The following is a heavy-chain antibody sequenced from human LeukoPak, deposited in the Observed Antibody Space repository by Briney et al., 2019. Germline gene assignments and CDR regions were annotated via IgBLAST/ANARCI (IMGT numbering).Heavy chain of an antibody. J-gene: IGHJ6*03. CDR1: GFTFSSYG. V-gene: IGHV3-30*18. CDR3: AKGGDYCTNGVCPYYYYYYMDV. Sequence: GGSLRLSCTASGFTFSSYGMHWVRQASGKGLEWVAVISYDGSNKYYADSVKGRFTISRDNSKNTLYLQMNSLRAEDTAVYYCAKGGDYCTNGVCPYYYYYYMDVWDKGTTVTVSS. D-gene: IGHD2-8*01. CDR2: ISYDGSNK.